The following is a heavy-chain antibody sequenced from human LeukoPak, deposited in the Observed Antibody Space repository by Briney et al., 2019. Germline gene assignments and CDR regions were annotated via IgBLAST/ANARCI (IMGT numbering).Heavy chain of an antibody. J-gene: IGHJ4*02. Sequence: SVKVSCKASGGTFSSYAISWVRQAPGRGLEWMGRIIPILGIANYAQKFQGRVTITADKSTSTAYMELSSLRSEDTAVYYCARAPDILTGSYDYWGQGTLVTVSS. D-gene: IGHD3-9*01. V-gene: IGHV1-69*04. CDR3: ARAPDILTGSYDY. CDR1: GGTFSSYA. CDR2: IIPILGIA.